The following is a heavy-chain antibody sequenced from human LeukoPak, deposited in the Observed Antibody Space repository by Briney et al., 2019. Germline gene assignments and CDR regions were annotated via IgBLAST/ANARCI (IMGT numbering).Heavy chain of an antibody. J-gene: IGHJ4*02. Sequence: SETLSRTCTVSGGYISSYYWSWVRQPAGRGLEWIGRIYSSGSTNYNPSLKSRVTMSVETSKNQFSLKVSSVTAADTAVYYCARGGSNFDYWGQGTLVTVSS. CDR3: ARGGSNFDY. CDR2: IYSSGST. CDR1: GGYISSYY. V-gene: IGHV4-4*07.